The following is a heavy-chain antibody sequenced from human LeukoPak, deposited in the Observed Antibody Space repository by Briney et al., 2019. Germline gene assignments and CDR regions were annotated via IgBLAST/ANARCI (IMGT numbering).Heavy chain of an antibody. CDR1: GIIVSRNY. J-gene: IGHJ4*02. CDR3: ARGHYDSDGIDY. V-gene: IGHV3-53*01. D-gene: IGHD3-22*01. Sequence: PGGSLRLSCAASGIIVSRNYMSWVRQAPGKGLESVSVLDTGGGTYYADSVKGRFIISRDNSKNTLYLQMNSLRAEDTAMYYCARGHYDSDGIDYWGQGTLVTVSS. CDR2: LDTGGGT.